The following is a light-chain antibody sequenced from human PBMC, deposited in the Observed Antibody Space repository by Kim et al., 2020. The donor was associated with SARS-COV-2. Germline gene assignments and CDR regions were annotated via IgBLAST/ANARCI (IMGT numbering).Light chain of an antibody. Sequence: GKRVTIAWSGSSSNIGSNTVSWFQNLPGTAPKLLIYSTSQRPSGVPDRFSGSRSGTSASLAISGLQSEDEADFYCASWDDSLNAVVFGGGTQLTVL. CDR1: SSNIGSNT. V-gene: IGLV1-44*01. J-gene: IGLJ2*01. CDR2: STS. CDR3: ASWDDSLNAVV.